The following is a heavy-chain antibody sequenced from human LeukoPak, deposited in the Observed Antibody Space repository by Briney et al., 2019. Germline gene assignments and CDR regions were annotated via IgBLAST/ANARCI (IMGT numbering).Heavy chain of an antibody. CDR1: GFTFSGYG. CDR2: IRYDGSNK. V-gene: IGHV3-30*02. J-gene: IGHJ4*02. D-gene: IGHD2-8*01. CDR3: AKVAKRGVPFPY. Sequence: GGSLRPSFAASGFTFSGYGMHWVRQAPGKGLGWGAFIRYDGSNKYYADSVKGRFTISRDNSKNTLYLQMNSLRAEDTAVYYCAKVAKRGVPFPYWGQGTLVTVSS.